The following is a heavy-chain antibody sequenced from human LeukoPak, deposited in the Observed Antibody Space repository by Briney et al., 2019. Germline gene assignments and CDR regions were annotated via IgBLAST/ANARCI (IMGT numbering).Heavy chain of an antibody. J-gene: IGHJ6*02. CDR3: ARFPTTVTTDYYYGMDV. Sequence: SETLSLTCAVYGGSFSGYYWSWIRQSPGKGLEWIGEINHSGSTNYNPSLKSRVTISVDTSKNQFSLKLSSVTAADTAAYYCARFPTTVTTDYYYGMDVWGQGTTVTVSS. CDR1: GGSFSGYY. CDR2: INHSGST. V-gene: IGHV4-34*01. D-gene: IGHD4-17*01.